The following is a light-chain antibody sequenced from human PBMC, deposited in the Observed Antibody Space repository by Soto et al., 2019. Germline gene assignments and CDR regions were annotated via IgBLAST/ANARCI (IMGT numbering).Light chain of an antibody. Sequence: EIVMTQSPATLSVSPGERATLSCRASQSVSGNLAWYQQKPGQAPRLLIYGASTRSAGIPARFSVSGSGTEFKLTTSSFQSEAVVVYYCQQYNNCPPITFGQGTRLEIK. CDR1: QSVSGN. J-gene: IGKJ5*01. CDR3: QQYNNCPPIT. CDR2: GAS. V-gene: IGKV3-15*01.